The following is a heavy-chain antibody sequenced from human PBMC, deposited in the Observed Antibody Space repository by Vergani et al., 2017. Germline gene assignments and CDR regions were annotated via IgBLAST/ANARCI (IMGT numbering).Heavy chain of an antibody. Sequence: EVQLLESGGGLVQPGGSLRLSCAASGFTFSSYAMSWVRQAPGKGLEWVSAISGSGGSTYYADSVKGRFTISRDNSKNTLYLQMNSLRAEDTAVYYCAKSGVADSSSWYGTYAFDIWGQGTMVTVSS. V-gene: IGHV3-23*01. CDR1: GFTFSSYA. CDR3: AKSGVADSSSWYGTYAFDI. J-gene: IGHJ3*02. CDR2: ISGSGGST. D-gene: IGHD6-13*01.